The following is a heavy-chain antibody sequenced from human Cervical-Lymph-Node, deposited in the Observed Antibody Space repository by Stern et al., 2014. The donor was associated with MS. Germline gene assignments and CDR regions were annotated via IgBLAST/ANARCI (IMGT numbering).Heavy chain of an antibody. D-gene: IGHD6-13*01. CDR1: GFSLSNARMG. J-gene: IGHJ2*01. CDR3: ARIPPGYSVAWDWYFDL. Sequence: QVTLRESGPVLVKPTETLTLTCTVSGFSLSNARMGVSWIRQPPGKALEWLAHLFSNDEKSYSTSLKSRLTISKDTSKGQVVLTMTNMDPVDTATYYCARIPPGYSVAWDWYFDLWGRGTLVTVSS. V-gene: IGHV2-26*01. CDR2: LFSNDEK.